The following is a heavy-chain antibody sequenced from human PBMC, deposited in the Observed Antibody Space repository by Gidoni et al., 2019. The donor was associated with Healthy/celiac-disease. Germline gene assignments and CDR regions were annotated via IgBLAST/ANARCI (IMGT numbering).Heavy chain of an antibody. D-gene: IGHD3-22*01. Sequence: QVQLVQSGAEVKKPGSSVKVSCKASGGTFSSYAISWVRQAPGQGLEWMGGIIPIFVTANYAQKFQCTVTITADKSTSTAYMELSSLRSEDTAVYDCASSYYDSSGYCYSFDYWGQGTLVTVSS. CDR1: GGTFSSYA. CDR2: IIPIFVTA. CDR3: ASSYYDSSGYCYSFDY. J-gene: IGHJ4*02. V-gene: IGHV1-69*06.